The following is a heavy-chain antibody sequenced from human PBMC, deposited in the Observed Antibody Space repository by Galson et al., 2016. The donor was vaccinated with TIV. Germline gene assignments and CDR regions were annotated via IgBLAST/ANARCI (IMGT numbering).Heavy chain of an antibody. Sequence: SLRLSCAASGFTFNTYRMKWVRQAPGKGLEWVSSISDGSSSIYYADSVKGRFTISRDNAKNSLYLQMNSLRAADTAVYYCARGSRTGTEDDWGQGTLITASS. CDR3: ARGSRTGTEDD. CDR2: ISDGSSSI. CDR1: GFTFNTYR. D-gene: IGHD1-1*01. J-gene: IGHJ4*02. V-gene: IGHV3-21*01.